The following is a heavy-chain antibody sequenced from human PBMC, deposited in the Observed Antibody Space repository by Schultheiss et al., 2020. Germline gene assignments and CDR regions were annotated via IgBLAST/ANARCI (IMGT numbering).Heavy chain of an antibody. Sequence: GGSLRLSCAASGFTFSSYWMSWVRQAPGKGLEWVANIKQDGSEIYYVDSVKGRFTISRDNAKNSLFLQMNSLRAEDTAVYYCGLGVGFDYWGQGTLVTVSS. CDR2: IKQDGSEI. J-gene: IGHJ4*02. CDR1: GFTFSSYW. D-gene: IGHD3-10*01. CDR3: GLGVGFDY. V-gene: IGHV3-7*01.